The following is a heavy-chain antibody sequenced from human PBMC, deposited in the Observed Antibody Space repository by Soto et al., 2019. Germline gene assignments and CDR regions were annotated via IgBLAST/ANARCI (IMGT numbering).Heavy chain of an antibody. Sequence: EVQLVESGGGLVQPGGSLRLSCAASGFTFSSYWMHWVRQAPGKGLVWVSRINSDGSSTSYADSVKGRFTISRDNAKNTLYLQMNSLRAEDTAVYYCASGVYVDIVATKGWFDPWGQGTLVTVSS. V-gene: IGHV3-74*01. CDR1: GFTFSSYW. J-gene: IGHJ5*02. D-gene: IGHD5-12*01. CDR2: INSDGSST. CDR3: ASGVYVDIVATKGWFDP.